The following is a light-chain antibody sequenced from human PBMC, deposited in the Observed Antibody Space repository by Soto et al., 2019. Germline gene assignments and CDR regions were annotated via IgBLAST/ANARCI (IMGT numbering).Light chain of an antibody. V-gene: IGKV3-11*01. CDR2: DAS. CDR3: QQRSNWTWT. J-gene: IGKJ1*01. Sequence: EIVLTQSPGTLSLSPGERATLSCRASQSVSSSYLAWYQQKPGQAPRLLIYDASNRATGIPARFSGSGSGTDFTLTISSLEPEDFAVYYCQQRSNWTWTFGQGTKVDI. CDR1: QSVSSSY.